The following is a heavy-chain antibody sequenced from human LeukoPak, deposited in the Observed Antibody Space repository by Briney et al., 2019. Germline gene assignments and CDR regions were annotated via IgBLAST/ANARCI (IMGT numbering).Heavy chain of an antibody. CDR3: ARNYSPDFDY. Sequence: PSQTLSLTCAISGDSFSSSSSAWSWIRQSPSRGLEWLGRTYYRSKWYTNYAESVKGRITINPDTSKNQFSLQLNSVTPEDTAVYYCARNYSPDFDYWGQGTLVTVSS. D-gene: IGHD1-7*01. V-gene: IGHV6-1*01. J-gene: IGHJ4*02. CDR1: GDSFSSSSSA. CDR2: TYYRSKWYT.